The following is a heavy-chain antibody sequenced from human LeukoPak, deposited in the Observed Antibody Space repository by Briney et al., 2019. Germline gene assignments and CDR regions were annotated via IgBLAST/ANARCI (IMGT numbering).Heavy chain of an antibody. J-gene: IGHJ4*02. CDR2: ITGSGGST. Sequence: RSLRLSCAASGVTFRSDATRWGRQSPGEGLGRGSAITGSGGSTYYATTVNGPFTISRDNSKNTLYLQINSLRAEDTAAYSCAKDRWDIVVVPAAYYFDSWGQGTLVTVSS. D-gene: IGHD2-2*01. CDR3: AKDRWDIVVVPAAYYFDS. V-gene: IGHV3-23*01. CDR1: GVTFRSDA.